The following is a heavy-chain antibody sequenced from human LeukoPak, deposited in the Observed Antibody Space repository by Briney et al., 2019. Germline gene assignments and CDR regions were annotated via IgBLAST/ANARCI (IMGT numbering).Heavy chain of an antibody. V-gene: IGHV1-69*13. J-gene: IGHJ4*02. Sequence: ASVKVSCKASGYTFTGYYMHWVRQAPGQGLEWMGGIIPIFGTANYAQKFQGRVTITADESTSTAYMELSSLRSEDTAVYYCASFGKRYCSSTSCLDYWGQGTLVTVSS. CDR1: GYTFTGYY. D-gene: IGHD2-2*01. CDR3: ASFGKRYCSSTSCLDY. CDR2: IIPIFGTA.